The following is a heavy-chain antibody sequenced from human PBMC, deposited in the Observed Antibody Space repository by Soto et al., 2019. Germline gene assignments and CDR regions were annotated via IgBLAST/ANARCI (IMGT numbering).Heavy chain of an antibody. V-gene: IGHV3-30*18. Sequence: QVQLVESGGGVVQPGRSLRLSCAASGFTFSDYGIHWVRQAPGKGLEWVAVISYDGSNKFYADPVKGRFTISRDNSKNTVHLQMNSLRAEDTALYSCAKAPVTMHYYYAMDVWDQGTTVTFSS. CDR1: GFTFSDYG. J-gene: IGHJ6*02. D-gene: IGHD4-17*01. CDR2: ISYDGSNK. CDR3: AKAPVTMHYYYAMDV.